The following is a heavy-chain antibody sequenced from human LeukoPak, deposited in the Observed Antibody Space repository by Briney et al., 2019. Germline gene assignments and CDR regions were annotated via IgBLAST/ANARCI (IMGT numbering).Heavy chain of an antibody. Sequence: SETLSLTCTVSGGSISSYYWSWIRQPPGKGLEWIGYIYHSGSTYYNPSLKSRVTISVDRSKNQFSLKLSSVTAADTAVYYCARLGATGSGDFDYWGQGTLVTVSS. V-gene: IGHV4-59*12. CDR3: ARLGATGSGDFDY. CDR1: GGSISSYY. CDR2: IYHSGST. D-gene: IGHD1-26*01. J-gene: IGHJ4*01.